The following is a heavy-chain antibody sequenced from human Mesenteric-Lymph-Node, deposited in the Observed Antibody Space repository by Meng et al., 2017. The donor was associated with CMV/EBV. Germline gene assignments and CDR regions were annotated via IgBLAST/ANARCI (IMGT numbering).Heavy chain of an antibody. D-gene: IGHD2-2*02. J-gene: IGHJ5*02. CDR1: GYSFTTYW. Sequence: GESLKISCKASGYSFTTYWIGWVRQMPGKGLEWMVIIYPGDSDARYSPSFQGQVTISADKSISTAYLQWSSLKASDTAMYYCARSARPYCSTTSCYTGFDPWGQGTLVTVSS. CDR3: ARSARPYCSTTSCYTGFDP. CDR2: IYPGDSDA. V-gene: IGHV5-51*01.